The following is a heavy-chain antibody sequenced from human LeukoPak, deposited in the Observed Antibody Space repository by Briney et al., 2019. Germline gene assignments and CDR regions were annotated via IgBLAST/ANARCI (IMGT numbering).Heavy chain of an antibody. CDR1: GYTFTSYG. CDR2: ISAYNGNT. Sequence: ASVKVSCKASGYTFTSYGISWVRQAPGQGLEWMGWISAYNGNTNYAQKFQGRVTMTTDTSTSTAYMELRSLRSDDTAVYYCARRTCDSTLKIGGYFQHWGQGTLVTVSS. D-gene: IGHD2/OR15-2a*01. CDR3: ARRTCDSTLKIGGYFQH. J-gene: IGHJ1*01. V-gene: IGHV1-18*01.